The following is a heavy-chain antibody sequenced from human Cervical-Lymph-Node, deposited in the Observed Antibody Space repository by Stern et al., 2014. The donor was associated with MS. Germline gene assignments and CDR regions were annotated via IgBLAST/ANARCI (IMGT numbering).Heavy chain of an antibody. D-gene: IGHD6-13*01. V-gene: IGHV3-74*01. Sequence: EVQLEESGGGLVQPGESLRLSCTASGSSFSNYWMHWVRQAPGKGLGWVSHIHSDGLRSTYADSVRGRFTISRDNAKNTLYLQMNSLRVEDTAVYYCATDSTYRFDSWGQGILVTVSS. CDR2: IHSDGLRS. CDR1: GSSFSNYW. CDR3: ATDSTYRFDS. J-gene: IGHJ4*02.